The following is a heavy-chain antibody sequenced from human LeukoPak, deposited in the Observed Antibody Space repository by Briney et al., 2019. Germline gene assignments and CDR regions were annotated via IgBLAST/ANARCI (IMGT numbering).Heavy chain of an antibody. V-gene: IGHV4-31*03. CDR3: ARLLWFGELFGGFDY. CDR1: GGSISSGGYY. CDR2: IYYSGST. J-gene: IGHJ4*02. D-gene: IGHD3-10*01. Sequence: SETLSLTCTVSGGSISSGGYYWSWIRQHPGKGLEWIGYIYYSGSTYYNPSLKSRVTISVDTSKNQFSLKLSSVTAADTAVYYCARLLWFGELFGGFDYWGQGTLVTVSS.